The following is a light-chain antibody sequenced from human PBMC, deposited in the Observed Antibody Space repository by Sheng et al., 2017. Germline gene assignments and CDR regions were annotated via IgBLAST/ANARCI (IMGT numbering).Light chain of an antibody. CDR1: QDISTY. V-gene: IGKV1-33*01. CDR2: GAT. J-gene: IGKJ4*01. CDR3: QQFDNLPLT. Sequence: DIQMTQSPSSLSASVGDRVTITCQASQDISTYLHWYQHKPGQAPKILIYGATNLETGVPSRFSGSGSGTYFTFTISSLQPEDTATYFCQQFDNLPLTFGGGTNGGDQ.